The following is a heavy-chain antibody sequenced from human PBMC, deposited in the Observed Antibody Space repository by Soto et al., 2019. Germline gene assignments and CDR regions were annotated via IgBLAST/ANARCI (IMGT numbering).Heavy chain of an antibody. D-gene: IGHD5-12*01. CDR3: ARDWEGDGYNYDIGY. V-gene: IGHV1-2*02. J-gene: IGHJ4*02. Sequence: ASVKVSCKASGYTFTGYYMHWVRQAPGQGLEWMGWINPNSGGTNYAQKFQGRVTMTRDTSISTAYMELSRLRSDDTAVYYCARDWEGDGYNYDIGYWGQGTLVTVSS. CDR2: INPNSGGT. CDR1: GYTFTGYY.